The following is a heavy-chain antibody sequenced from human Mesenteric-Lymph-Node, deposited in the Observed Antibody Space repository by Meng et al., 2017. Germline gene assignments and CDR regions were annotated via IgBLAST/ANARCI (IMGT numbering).Heavy chain of an antibody. CDR2: IYHSGST. CDR3: ARGPLVRGVIHY. Sequence: QVQVQESGPGLVKPSGTLSLTCVVSGASISSGNWWNWVRQPPGKGLEWIGDIYHSGSTNYNPSLKSRVTISVDTSKSQFSLKLSSVTAADTAMYYCARGPLVRGVIHYWGQGTLVTVSS. J-gene: IGHJ4*02. V-gene: IGHV4-4*02. D-gene: IGHD3-10*01. CDR1: GASISSGNW.